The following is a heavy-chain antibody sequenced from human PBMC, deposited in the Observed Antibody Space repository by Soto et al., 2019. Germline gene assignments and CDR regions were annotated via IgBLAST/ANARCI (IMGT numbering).Heavy chain of an antibody. J-gene: IGHJ6*02. CDR2: IGTSGTTI. D-gene: IGHD4-4*01. CDR3: ARDPAIYSGNFDYGLDV. V-gene: IGHV3-48*03. CDR1: GFTFTNYE. Sequence: EVQLVESGGGLVQAGGSLRLFCAVSGFTFTNYEMNWVRQAPGKGLEWVSYIGTSGTTIYYADSARGRFTISRDNAKNSLYLQMNSLRAEDTAVYYCARDPAIYSGNFDYGLDVWGQGTTVTVSS.